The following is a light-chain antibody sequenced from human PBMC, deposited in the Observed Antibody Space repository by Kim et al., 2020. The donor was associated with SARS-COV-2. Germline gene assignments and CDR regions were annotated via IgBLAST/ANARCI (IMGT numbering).Light chain of an antibody. CDR3: NSRDSSGNHLI. J-gene: IGLJ2*01. Sequence: SSELTQDPAVSVALGQTVKSTCQGDSLRSYYASWYQQKPGQAPVLVIYGKNRRPSGIPDRFSASRSGNTASLTITEAEAEDEATYYCNSRDSSGNHLIFGGGTQLTVL. CDR1: SLRSYY. CDR2: GKN. V-gene: IGLV3-19*01.